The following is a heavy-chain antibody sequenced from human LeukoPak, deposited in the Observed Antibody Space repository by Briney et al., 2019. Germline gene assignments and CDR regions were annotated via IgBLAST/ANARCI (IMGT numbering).Heavy chain of an antibody. CDR2: IYYSGNT. V-gene: IGHV4-39*01. D-gene: IGHD5-24*01. CDR3: ARTPRDGYNSPYFDY. CDR1: GGSISSSSYY. J-gene: IGHJ4*02. Sequence: SETLSLTCSVSGGSISSSSYYWGWIRQPPGKGLEWIGSIYYSGNTYYNPSLKSRVTISVDTSKNQFSLKLSSMTAADTAVCYCARTPRDGYNSPYFDYWGQGTLVTVSS.